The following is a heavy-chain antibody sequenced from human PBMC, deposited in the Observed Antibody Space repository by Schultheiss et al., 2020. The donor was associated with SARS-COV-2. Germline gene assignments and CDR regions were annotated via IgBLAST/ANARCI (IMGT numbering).Heavy chain of an antibody. D-gene: IGHD1-26*01. CDR3: ARLVGANAGGWFDP. Sequence: SETLSLTCAVSGYSISSGYYWGWIRQPPGKGLEWIGSIYHSGSTYYNPSLKSRVTISVDTSKNQFSLKLSSVTAADTAVYYCARLVGANAGGWFDPWGQGTLVTVSS. CDR2: IYHSGST. J-gene: IGHJ5*02. V-gene: IGHV4-38-2*01. CDR1: GYSISSGYY.